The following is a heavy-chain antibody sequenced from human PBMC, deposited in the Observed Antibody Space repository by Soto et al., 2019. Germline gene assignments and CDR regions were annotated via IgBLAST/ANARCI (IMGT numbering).Heavy chain of an antibody. CDR3: ARGGYCSGGGCSLSYFWFDP. J-gene: IGHJ5*02. Sequence: ESGGGLVQPGGSLRLSCAASGFTLSTYDMHWVRQATGKGLEWVSGIGTAGDTYYPGSVKGRFTISRENAKNSLYLQMNSLSTGDTAVYYCARGGYCSGGGCSLSYFWFDPWGQGTLVTVSS. CDR1: GFTLSTYD. D-gene: IGHD2-15*01. CDR2: IGTAGDT. V-gene: IGHV3-13*01.